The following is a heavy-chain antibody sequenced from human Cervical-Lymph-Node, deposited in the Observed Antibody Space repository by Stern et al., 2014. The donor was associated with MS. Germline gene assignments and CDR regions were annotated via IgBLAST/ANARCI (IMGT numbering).Heavy chain of an antibody. J-gene: IGHJ6*02. Sequence: QLQLQESGPGLVKPSQTLSLTCSVSGGSMRSGTYFWSWMRQPAGKELEWIGHIYTTCNTNYTPSLKSRVPISMNKSKRLFSLKLLSVTAADTAVYYCARALARWLENDYYSYYGMDVWGPGTTVTVSS. CDR3: ARALARWLENDYYSYYGMDV. V-gene: IGHV4-61*02. CDR1: GGSMRSGTYF. CDR2: IYTTCNT. D-gene: IGHD5-24*01.